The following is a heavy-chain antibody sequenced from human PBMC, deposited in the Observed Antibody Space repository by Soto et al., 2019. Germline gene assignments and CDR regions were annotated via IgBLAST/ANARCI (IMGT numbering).Heavy chain of an antibody. CDR1: GYTFTSYY. CDR2: INPSGGST. Sequence: ASVKVSCKASGYTFTSYYMHWVRQAPGQGLEWMGIINPSGGSTSYAQKFQGRVTMTRDTSTSTVYMELSSLRPEDTAVYYCAREAREDEQLVWDVRDWFDPWGQGTLVTVSS. CDR3: AREAREDEQLVWDVRDWFDP. J-gene: IGHJ5*02. V-gene: IGHV1-46*01. D-gene: IGHD6-6*01.